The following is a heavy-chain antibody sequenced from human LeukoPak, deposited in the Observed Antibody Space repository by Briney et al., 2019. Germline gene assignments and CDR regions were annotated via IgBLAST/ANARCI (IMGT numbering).Heavy chain of an antibody. Sequence: SETLSLTCTVSGGSISSYYWSWIRQPPGKGLEWIGYIYYSGSTNYNPSLKSRVTISVDTSKNQFSLKLSSVTAADTAMYYCARLESSGSSDYWGQGTLVTVSS. CDR1: GGSISSYY. CDR3: ARLESSGSSDY. CDR2: IYYSGST. V-gene: IGHV4-59*08. D-gene: IGHD1-26*01. J-gene: IGHJ4*02.